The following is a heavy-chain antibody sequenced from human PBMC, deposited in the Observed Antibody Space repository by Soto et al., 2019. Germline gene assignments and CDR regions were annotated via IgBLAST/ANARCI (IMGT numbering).Heavy chain of an antibody. Sequence: QLQLQESGPGLVKPSETLSLTCTVSGGSISSSSYYWGWIRQPPGKGLEWIGSIYYSGSTYYNPSLKSRVTTSVDTSKNQFSLKLGSVTAADTAVYYCARHSAVLRYFDWQHNWFDPWGQGTLVTVSS. J-gene: IGHJ5*02. D-gene: IGHD3-9*01. CDR3: ARHSAVLRYFDWQHNWFDP. CDR1: GGSISSSSYY. CDR2: IYYSGST. V-gene: IGHV4-39*01.